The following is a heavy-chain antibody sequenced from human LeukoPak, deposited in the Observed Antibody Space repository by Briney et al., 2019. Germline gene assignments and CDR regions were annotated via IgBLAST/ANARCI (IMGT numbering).Heavy chain of an antibody. J-gene: IGHJ3*02. D-gene: IGHD2-21*01. CDR3: ARDCGILRVDCSDALDI. Sequence: GGSLRLSCAASGFTFSSYWMHWVRQAPGKGLEWVANIKQDGSGKYYVDSVKGRFSISRDNARNSLHLQMNSLRAEDTAVYYCARDCGILRVDCSDALDIWGQGTMVTVSS. V-gene: IGHV3-7*03. CDR1: GFTFSSYW. CDR2: IKQDGSGK.